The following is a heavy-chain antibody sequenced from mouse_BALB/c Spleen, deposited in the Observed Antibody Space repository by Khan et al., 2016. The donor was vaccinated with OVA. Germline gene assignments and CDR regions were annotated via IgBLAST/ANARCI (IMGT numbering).Heavy chain of an antibody. V-gene: IGHV5-6*01. J-gene: IGHJ3*01. CDR2: IRSGGDYT. CDR3: ADQLTGSFAY. CDR1: GFTFSSYS. Sequence: VQLQQSGGDLVKPGGSLKLSCAASGFTFSSYSMSWVRQTPDKRLEWVASIRSGGDYTYYPDSVKGRFTISRDNAKNTLYLQMSDLKSEDTARSYWADQLTGSFAYGGQGTLVTVSA.